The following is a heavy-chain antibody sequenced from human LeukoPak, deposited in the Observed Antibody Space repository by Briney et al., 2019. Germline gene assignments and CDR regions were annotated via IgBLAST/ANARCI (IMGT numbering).Heavy chain of an antibody. CDR1: GYTFTSYD. CDR2: MNPNSGNT. CDR3: ARGQGESSSWYFRGGTFVYNWFDP. Sequence: RASVEVSYKASGYTFTSYDINWVRQATGQGLEWMGWMNPNSGNTGYAQKFQGRVTMTRNASISTAYMELSSLRSEDTAVYYCARGQGESSSWYFRGGTFVYNWFDPWGQGTLVTVSS. D-gene: IGHD6-13*01. J-gene: IGHJ5*02. V-gene: IGHV1-8*01.